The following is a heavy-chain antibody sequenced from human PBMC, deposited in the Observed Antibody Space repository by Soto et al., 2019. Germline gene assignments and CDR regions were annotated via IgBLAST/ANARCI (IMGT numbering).Heavy chain of an antibody. CDR3: ARVLGYGWFDP. J-gene: IGHJ5*02. Sequence: ESGGDLVQPGGSLRLSCAASGFTFSTYWMGWVRQAPGKGLEWVANIKQDGSDNYYVDSVKGRFTISRDNAKNSLYLQMNSLRVGDTAVYYCARVLGYGWFDPWGQGTLVTVSS. D-gene: IGHD3-16*01. CDR2: IKQDGSDN. V-gene: IGHV3-7*03. CDR1: GFTFSTYW.